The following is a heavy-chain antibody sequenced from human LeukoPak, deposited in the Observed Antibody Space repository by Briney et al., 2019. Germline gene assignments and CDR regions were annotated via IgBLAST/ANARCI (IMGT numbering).Heavy chain of an antibody. V-gene: IGHV3-23*01. D-gene: IGHD6-13*01. Sequence: PGGSLRLSCAASGFTFSSYAMSWVRQAPGKGLEWVSAISGSGGSTYYADSVKGRFTISRENAKDSLYLQMNSLRAGGTAVYFCARGNWGSSWSRWFDPWGQGTLVTVSS. J-gene: IGHJ5*02. CDR1: GFTFSSYA. CDR3: ARGNWGSSWSRWFDP. CDR2: ISGSGGST.